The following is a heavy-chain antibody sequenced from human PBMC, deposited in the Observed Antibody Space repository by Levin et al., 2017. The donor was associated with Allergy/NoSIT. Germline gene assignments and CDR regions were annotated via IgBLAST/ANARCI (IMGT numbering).Heavy chain of an antibody. V-gene: IGHV1-46*01. CDR1: GYTFTSYY. CDR3: ARDAHDSSGYYYPRLTGDWYFDR. CDR2: INPSGGST. J-gene: IGHJ2*01. Sequence: ASVKVSCKASGYTFTSYYMHWVRQAPGQGLEWMGIINPSGGSTSYAQKFQGRVTMTRDTSTSTVYMELSSLRSEDTAVYYCARDAHDSSGYYYPRLTGDWYFDRWGRGTLVTVSS. D-gene: IGHD3-22*01.